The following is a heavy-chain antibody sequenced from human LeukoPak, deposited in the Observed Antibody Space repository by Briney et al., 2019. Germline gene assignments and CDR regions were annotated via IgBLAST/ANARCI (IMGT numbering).Heavy chain of an antibody. CDR1: GLTFSNYG. V-gene: IGHV3-30*03. CDR2: ISYDGTNK. J-gene: IGHJ4*02. D-gene: IGHD6-13*01. Sequence: GGSLRLSCAASGLTFSNYGMHWVRQAPGKGLEWVAVISYDGTNKYYADSVKGRFTISRDNAKNSLYLQMNSLRAEDTAVYYCARDARQQLVERFDYWGQGTLVTVSS. CDR3: ARDARQQLVERFDY.